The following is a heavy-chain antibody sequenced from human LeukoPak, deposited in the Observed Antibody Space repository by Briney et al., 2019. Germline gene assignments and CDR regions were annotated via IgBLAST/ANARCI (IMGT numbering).Heavy chain of an antibody. J-gene: IGHJ6*03. CDR3: ARGSSSPPYYYYYYMDV. V-gene: IGHV1-69*05. CDR1: GGTFSSYA. Sequence: GSSVKVSCKASGGTFSSYAISWVRQAPGQGLEWMGRIIPIFGTANYAQKFQGRVTITTDESTSTAYMELSSLRSEDTAVYCCARGSSSPPYYYYYYMDVWGKGTTVTVSS. D-gene: IGHD6-13*01. CDR2: IIPIFGTA.